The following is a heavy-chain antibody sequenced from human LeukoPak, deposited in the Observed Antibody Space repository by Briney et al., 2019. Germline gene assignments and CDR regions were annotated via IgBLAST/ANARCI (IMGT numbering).Heavy chain of an antibody. CDR1: GYTFASYY. V-gene: IGHV1-46*01. Sequence: GASVKVSCKASGYTFASYYMHWVRQAPGQGLEWMGIINPSGGSTSYAQKLQGRVTMTRDTSTSTVYMELSSLRSEDTAVHYCARGPAMDEEYYYDSSGYYYVFGFDYWGQGTLVTVSS. D-gene: IGHD3-22*01. J-gene: IGHJ4*02. CDR3: ARGPAMDEEYYYDSSGYYYVFGFDY. CDR2: INPSGGST.